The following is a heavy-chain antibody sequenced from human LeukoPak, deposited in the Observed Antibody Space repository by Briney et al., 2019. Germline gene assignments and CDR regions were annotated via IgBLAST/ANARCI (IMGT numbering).Heavy chain of an antibody. D-gene: IGHD6-19*01. CDR2: ISSSSSTI. CDR1: GFTFSSYS. CDR3: AKDSGIAVAGTHYYYYGMDV. J-gene: IGHJ6*02. V-gene: IGHV3-48*01. Sequence: GGSLRLSCAASGFTFSSYSMNWVRQAPGKGLEWVSYISSSSSTIYYADSVKGRFTISRDNAKNSLYLQMNSLRAEDTAVYYCAKDSGIAVAGTHYYYYGMDVWGQGTTVTVSS.